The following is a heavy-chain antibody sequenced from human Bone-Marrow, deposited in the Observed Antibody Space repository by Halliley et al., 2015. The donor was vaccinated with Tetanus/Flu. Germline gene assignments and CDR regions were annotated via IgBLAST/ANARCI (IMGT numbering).Heavy chain of an antibody. V-gene: IGHV3-66*01. J-gene: IGHJ4*02. CDR3: ARGQDEYYDSRGYYRIFFDS. CDR2: GGST. Sequence: GGSTDYADSVKGRFTVSRDLSKNPLYLQMNSLRPEDTAIYYCARGQDEYYDSRGYYRIFFDSWGQGTPVTVSS. D-gene: IGHD3-22*01.